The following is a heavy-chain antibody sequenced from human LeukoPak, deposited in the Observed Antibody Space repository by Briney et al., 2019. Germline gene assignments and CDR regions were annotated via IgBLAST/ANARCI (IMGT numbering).Heavy chain of an antibody. V-gene: IGHV4-39*02. CDR1: GDSIRSNNYY. Sequence: SETLSLTCTVSGDSIRSNNYYWGWIRQPPGKGLEWIGSIYDTGSTFYNPSLKSRVIISVDTSKNQFSLKLSSVTAADTAVYYCARGLGDGYFDYWGQGTLVTVSS. J-gene: IGHJ4*02. D-gene: IGHD5-24*01. CDR2: IYDTGST. CDR3: ARGLGDGYFDY.